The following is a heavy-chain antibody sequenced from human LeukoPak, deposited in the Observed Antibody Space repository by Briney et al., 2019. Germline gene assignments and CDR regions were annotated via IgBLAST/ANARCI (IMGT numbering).Heavy chain of an antibody. CDR1: GFTFSSYS. J-gene: IGHJ5*02. Sequence: GGSLRLSCAASGFTFSSYSMNWVRQAPGKGLEWVSSISSSSSYIYYADSVKGRFTISRDNAKNSLYLQMNSLRAEDTAVYYCARQSIIDIVVVPAAINWFDPWGQGTLVTVSS. V-gene: IGHV3-21*01. D-gene: IGHD2-2*02. CDR3: ARQSIIDIVVVPAAINWFDP. CDR2: ISSSSSYI.